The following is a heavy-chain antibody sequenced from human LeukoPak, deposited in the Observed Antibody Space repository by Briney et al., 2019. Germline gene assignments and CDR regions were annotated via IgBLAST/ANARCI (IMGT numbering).Heavy chain of an antibody. CDR1: GYTFTSYY. V-gene: IGHV1-46*01. D-gene: IGHD6-13*01. CDR3: ARDFRYSSSWRTPPKIGWFDP. J-gene: IGHJ5*02. Sequence: ASVKVSCKASGYTFTSYYIHWVRQAPGQGLEWMGIINPSGGSTSYTQKFQGRVTMTRDTSTSTVYMELSSLRSEDTAVYYCARDFRYSSSWRTPPKIGWFDPWGQGTLVTVSS. CDR2: INPSGGST.